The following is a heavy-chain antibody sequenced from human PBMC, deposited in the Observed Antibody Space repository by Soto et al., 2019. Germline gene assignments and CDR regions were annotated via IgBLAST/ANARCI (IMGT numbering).Heavy chain of an antibody. Sequence: PGGSLRLSCAASGFTFRSYWMQWVRQAPGKGLVWVSWINSDGSSTSYADSVKGRFTISRDNAKNSLYLQMNSLRAEDTAVYYCARSIAARLNWFDPWGQGTLVTVSS. J-gene: IGHJ5*02. D-gene: IGHD6-6*01. CDR2: INSDGSST. CDR1: GFTFRSYW. V-gene: IGHV3-74*01. CDR3: ARSIAARLNWFDP.